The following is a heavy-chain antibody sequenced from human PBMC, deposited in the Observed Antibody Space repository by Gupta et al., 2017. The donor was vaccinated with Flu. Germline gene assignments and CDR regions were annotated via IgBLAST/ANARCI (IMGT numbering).Heavy chain of an antibody. D-gene: IGHD3-22*01. CDR1: GGSISSYY. V-gene: IGHV4-59*01. Sequence: QVQLQESGPGLVKPSETLSLTCTVSGGSISSYYWSWIRQPPGKGLEWIGYIYYSGSTNYNPSLKSRVTISVDTSKNQFSLKLSSVTAADTAVYYCARYYDSSGYYKAKNYYYGMDVWGQGTTVTVSS. CDR3: ARYYDSSGYYKAKNYYYGMDV. CDR2: IYYSGST. J-gene: IGHJ6*02.